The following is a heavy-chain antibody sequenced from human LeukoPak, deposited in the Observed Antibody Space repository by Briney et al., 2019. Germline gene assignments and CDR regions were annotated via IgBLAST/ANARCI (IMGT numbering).Heavy chain of an antibody. J-gene: IGHJ5*02. Sequence: SEALSLTCTVSGGSISSYYWSWIRQPPGKGLEWIGYIYYSGSTNYNPSLKSRVTISVDTSKNQFSLKLSSVTAADTAVYYCAREGYSSSWLNWFDPWGQGTLVTVSS. CDR1: GGSISSYY. V-gene: IGHV4-59*01. CDR3: AREGYSSSWLNWFDP. CDR2: IYYSGST. D-gene: IGHD6-13*01.